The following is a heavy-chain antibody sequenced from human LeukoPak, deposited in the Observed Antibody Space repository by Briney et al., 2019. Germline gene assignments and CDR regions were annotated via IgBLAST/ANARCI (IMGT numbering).Heavy chain of an antibody. Sequence: GGSLRLSCAASGFTFSRYEMNWVRQAPGKGLEWVSYISSSAETTYYADSVKGRFTISRDNAKSSLYLQMYSLRAEDTAVYFCARQQQQLWYDWGQGTLVTVSS. J-gene: IGHJ4*02. CDR3: ARQQQQLWYD. CDR2: ISSSAETT. V-gene: IGHV3-48*03. CDR1: GFTFSRYE. D-gene: IGHD5-18*01.